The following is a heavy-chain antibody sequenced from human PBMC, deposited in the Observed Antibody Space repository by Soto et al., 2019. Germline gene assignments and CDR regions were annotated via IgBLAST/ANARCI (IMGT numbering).Heavy chain of an antibody. D-gene: IGHD3-22*01. V-gene: IGHV1-46*01. Sequence: GGSGRVGCKASGYTVTSYYRLSVRQAPAQALEWMRIITPSGGSTSSAQKFQGRVTMTRDTSTSTVYMELSSLRSEDTAVYYCARGTPYYYDSSGYYAFDYWG. CDR1: GYTVTSYY. CDR2: ITPSGGST. CDR3: ARGTPYYYDSSGYYAFDY. J-gene: IGHJ4*01.